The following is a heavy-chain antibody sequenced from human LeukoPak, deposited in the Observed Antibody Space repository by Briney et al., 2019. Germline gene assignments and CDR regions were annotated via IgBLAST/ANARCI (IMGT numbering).Heavy chain of an antibody. CDR2: IYYSGST. V-gene: IGHV4-59*08. CDR1: GTSISSYY. Sequence: SETLSLTCTVSGTSISSYYWSWIRQPPGKGLEWIGYIYYSGSTNYNPSLKSRVTISVDTSNNQFSLKLTSVTAADTAVYYCARHQLWYYFDYWGQGTLATVSS. D-gene: IGHD1-1*01. CDR3: ARHQLWYYFDY. J-gene: IGHJ4*02.